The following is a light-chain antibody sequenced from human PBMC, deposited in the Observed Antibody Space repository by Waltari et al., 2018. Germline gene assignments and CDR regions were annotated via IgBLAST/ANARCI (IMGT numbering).Light chain of an antibody. CDR3: QQYYDYQRS. CDR1: PGVTTY. J-gene: IGKJ1*01. V-gene: IGKV1-9*01. CDR2: AAS. Sequence: IQLTQSPSSLSASVGDRVPITCRASPGVTTYLAWYQQKPGKAPNLLISAASTLQSGVPSRFSGSGSGTDFTLTISSLQPEDFATYYCQQYYDYQRSFGQGTKVEIK.